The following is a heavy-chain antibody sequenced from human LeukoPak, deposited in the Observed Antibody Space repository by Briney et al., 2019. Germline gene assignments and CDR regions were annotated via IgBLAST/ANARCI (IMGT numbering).Heavy chain of an antibody. V-gene: IGHV1-8*01. J-gene: IGHJ5*02. D-gene: IGHD2-2*02. CDR1: GYTFTSYD. CDR3: ARGFFVVVPAAISGWFDP. CDR2: MNPNNGNT. Sequence: ASVKVSCKASGYTFTSYDITWVRQATGQGLEWMGWMNPNNGNTGYAQKFQGRVTMTRNTSISTAYMELSSLRSEDTAVYYCARGFFVVVPAAISGWFDPWGQGTLVTVSS.